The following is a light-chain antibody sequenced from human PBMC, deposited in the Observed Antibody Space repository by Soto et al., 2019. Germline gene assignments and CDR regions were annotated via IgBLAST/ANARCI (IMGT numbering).Light chain of an antibody. J-gene: IGKJ1*01. CDR3: QEYVSSPWT. V-gene: IGKV3-20*01. Sequence: EIVLTQSPGTLSLSPGERATLSCRASQSVSGSHLAWYQQKPGQAPRLLIYGASSRATGIPDRFSGSGSGTDFTLTISSLEPEDFAVYHCQEYVSSPWTFGQGTKVEIK. CDR2: GAS. CDR1: QSVSGSH.